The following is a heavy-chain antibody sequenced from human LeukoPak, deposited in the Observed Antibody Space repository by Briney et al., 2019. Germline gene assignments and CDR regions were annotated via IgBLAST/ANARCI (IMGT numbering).Heavy chain of an antibody. CDR1: GFIFSSYA. Sequence: PGGSLRLSCAASGFIFSSYAMSWVRQAPGKGLEWVSVISGSGGSTYYADSVKGRFTISRDNSKNTLYLQMHSLSAEDTAVYYCAKSFSVVYSNGWYASAYYFDYCGQGTLVTVSS. CDR2: ISGSGGST. D-gene: IGHD6-19*01. J-gene: IGHJ4*02. CDR3: AKSFSVVYSNGWYASAYYFDY. V-gene: IGHV3-23*01.